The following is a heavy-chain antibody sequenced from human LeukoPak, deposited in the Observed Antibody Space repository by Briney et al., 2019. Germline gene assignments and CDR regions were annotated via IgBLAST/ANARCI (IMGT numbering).Heavy chain of an antibody. CDR1: GYTFTSYG. J-gene: IGHJ4*02. V-gene: IGHV1-18*01. CDR2: ISAYNGNT. CDR3: AREAGSGSSPIGYFDY. D-gene: IGHD6-19*01. Sequence: GASVKVSCKASGYTFTSYGISWVRQAPGQGLEWTGRISAYNGNTNYAQKLQGRVTMTTDTSTSTAYMELRSLRSDDTAVYYCAREAGSGSSPIGYFDYWGQGTLVTVSS.